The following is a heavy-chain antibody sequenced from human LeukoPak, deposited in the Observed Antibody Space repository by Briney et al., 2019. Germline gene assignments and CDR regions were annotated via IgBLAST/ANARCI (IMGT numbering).Heavy chain of an antibody. CDR1: GFTFSSYA. Sequence: PGGSLRLSCAASGFTFSSYAMSWVRQAPGKRLEWVSAISGSGGGTYYADSVEGRFTISRDNSKNTLYLQMNSLRAEDTAVYYCAKEAPYSSSWYRTGFDPWGQGTLVTVSS. V-gene: IGHV3-23*01. J-gene: IGHJ5*02. CDR3: AKEAPYSSSWYRTGFDP. CDR2: ISGSGGGT. D-gene: IGHD6-13*01.